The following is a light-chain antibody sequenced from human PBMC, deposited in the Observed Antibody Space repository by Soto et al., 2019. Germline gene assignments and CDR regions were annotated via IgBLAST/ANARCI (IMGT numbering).Light chain of an antibody. V-gene: IGKV3-15*01. CDR3: QQRQT. J-gene: IGKJ1*01. CDR2: GAS. Sequence: EIVMTQSPATLSVSPGERATLSCRASQILSSNLAWYHHKPGQAPRLLIYGASTRATGIPARFSGSGSGTEFTLTISSLQSEDFAVYYCQQRQTFGQGTKVDIK. CDR1: QILSSN.